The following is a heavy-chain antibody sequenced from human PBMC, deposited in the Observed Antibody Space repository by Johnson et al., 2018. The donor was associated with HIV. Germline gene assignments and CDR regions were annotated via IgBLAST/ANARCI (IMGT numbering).Heavy chain of an antibody. V-gene: IGHV3-30*04. CDR1: GFTFSSYA. D-gene: IGHD3-16*01. CDR2: ISYDGTEM. Sequence: QVQLVESGGGVVQPGRSLRLSCAASGFTFSSYAMHWVRQAPGKGLEWVAVISYDGTEMHYGDSVRGRFTISRDNSRNTLSLQMYSLTSEDTATYYCVRGSLTDDSFPDWGQGTMVLVSS. J-gene: IGHJ3*01. CDR3: VRGSLTDDSFPD.